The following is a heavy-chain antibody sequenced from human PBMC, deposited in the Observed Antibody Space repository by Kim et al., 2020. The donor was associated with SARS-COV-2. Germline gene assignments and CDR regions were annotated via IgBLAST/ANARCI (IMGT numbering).Heavy chain of an antibody. V-gene: IGHV4-39*01. Sequence: SETLSLTCTVSGGSISSSSYYWGWIRQPPGKGLEWIGSIYYSGSTYYNPSLKSRVTISVDTSKNQFSLKLSSVTAADTAVYYCASPVAWYSSSRTIDYWGQGTLVTVSS. CDR1: GGSISSSSYY. CDR3: ASPVAWYSSSRTIDY. J-gene: IGHJ4*02. CDR2: IYYSGST. D-gene: IGHD6-13*01.